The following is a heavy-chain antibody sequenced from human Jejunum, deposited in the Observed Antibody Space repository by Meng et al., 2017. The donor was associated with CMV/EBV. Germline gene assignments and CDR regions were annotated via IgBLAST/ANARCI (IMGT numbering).Heavy chain of an antibody. CDR3: ARVKWQLEGGYFDF. V-gene: IGHV4-4*02. D-gene: IGHD1-26*01. CDR1: GGSITSTSW. CDR2: IDRSGST. Sequence: ASGGSITSTSWGRWVRQRPGKGLGWIGEIDRSGSTNYNPSLTSRVTMSVDKSSNQFSLKLSSVTAADTALYYCARVKWQLEGGYFDFWGQGTLVTVSS. J-gene: IGHJ4*02.